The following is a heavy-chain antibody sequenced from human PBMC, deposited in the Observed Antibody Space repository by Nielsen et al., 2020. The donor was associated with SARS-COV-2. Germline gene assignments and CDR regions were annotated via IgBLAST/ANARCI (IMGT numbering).Heavy chain of an antibody. CDR1: GFTFSGSA. Sequence: GGSLRLSCAASGFTFSGSAMHWVRQASGKGLEWVGRIRSKANSHATAYAASVKGRFTISRDDSKNTAYLQMNSLKTEDTAVYYCTRLGSSSWYWGQGTLVTVSS. CDR2: IRSKANSHAT. J-gene: IGHJ4*02. CDR3: TRLGSSSWY. D-gene: IGHD6-13*01. V-gene: IGHV3-73*01.